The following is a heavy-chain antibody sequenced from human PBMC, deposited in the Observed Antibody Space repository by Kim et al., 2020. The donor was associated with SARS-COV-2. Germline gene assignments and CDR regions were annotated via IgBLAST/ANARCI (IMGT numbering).Heavy chain of an antibody. CDR2: ISYDGSNK. CDR1: GFTFSSYG. D-gene: IGHD3-22*01. Sequence: GGSLRLSCAASGFTFSSYGMHWVRQAPGKGLEWVAVISYDGSNKYYADSVKGRFTISRDNSKNTLYLQMNSLRAEDTAVYYCAKENYYDSSGYYYVHYYYGMDVWGQGTTVTVSS. V-gene: IGHV3-30*18. J-gene: IGHJ6*02. CDR3: AKENYYDSSGYYYVHYYYGMDV.